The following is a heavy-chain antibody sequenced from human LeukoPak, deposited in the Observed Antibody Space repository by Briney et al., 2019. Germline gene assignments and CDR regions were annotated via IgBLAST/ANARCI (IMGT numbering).Heavy chain of an antibody. CDR3: ARDLSGNSGRPDGFDI. D-gene: IGHD1-26*01. V-gene: IGHV3-53*01. CDR1: GFTVSDNY. CDR2: IYSGGNT. J-gene: IGHJ3*02. Sequence: GGSLRLSCAASGFTVSDNYMSWVRQAPGKGLEWVSVIYSGGNTYYADSVKGRFSISRDKSKNTLYLQMNSLRAEGTAVYYCARDLSGNSGRPDGFDIWGQGTMVTVSS.